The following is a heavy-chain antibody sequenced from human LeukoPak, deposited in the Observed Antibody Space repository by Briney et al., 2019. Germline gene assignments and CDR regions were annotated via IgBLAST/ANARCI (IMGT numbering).Heavy chain of an antibody. CDR2: ISRSGSAL. CDR1: GFTFTSYS. D-gene: IGHD1-14*01. J-gene: IGHJ4*02. CDR3: VSERLDGNQRLEFDF. Sequence: PGGSLRLSCAASGFTFTSYSINWVRQAPGKGLEWVSYISRSGSALNYADSVEGRFTISRDNATNSVYLQMNSLRDEDTALYFRVSERLDGNQRLEFDFWGQGTLVTVSS. V-gene: IGHV3-48*02.